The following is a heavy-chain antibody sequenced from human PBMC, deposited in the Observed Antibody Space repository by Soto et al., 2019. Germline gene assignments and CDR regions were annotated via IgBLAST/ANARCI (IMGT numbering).Heavy chain of an antibody. Sequence: GGSLRLSCAASGFTFSSYWMHWVRQAPGKGLVWVSRINSDGSSTSYADSVKGRFTISRDNAKNTLYLQMNSLRAEDTAVYYCARARDIGNWNDGTYYHYGMDVWGQGTTVTVSS. CDR2: INSDGSST. CDR1: GFTFSSYW. V-gene: IGHV3-74*01. D-gene: IGHD1-1*01. CDR3: ARARDIGNWNDGTYYHYGMDV. J-gene: IGHJ6*02.